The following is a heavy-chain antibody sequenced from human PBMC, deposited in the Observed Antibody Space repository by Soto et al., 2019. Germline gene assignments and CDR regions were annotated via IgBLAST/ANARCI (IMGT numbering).Heavy chain of an antibody. V-gene: IGHV4-59*02. CDR1: GGSVSGYH. CDR2: INNNGNT. J-gene: IGHJ4*02. Sequence: SETLSLTCNVSGGSVSGYHWSWIRQPPGKGLEWIGYINNNGNTDYNPSLKSRVTISVDRSKNQFSLKLSSVTAADTAVYYCASAGGLGAVAADYWGQGTLVTVSS. D-gene: IGHD6-19*01. CDR3: ASAGGLGAVAADY.